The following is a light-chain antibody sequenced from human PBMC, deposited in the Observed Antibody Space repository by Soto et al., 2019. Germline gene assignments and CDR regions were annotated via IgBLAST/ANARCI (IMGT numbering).Light chain of an antibody. Sequence: QSALTQPPSASGSPGQSVTISCTGTSSDVGGYNYVSWYQQHPGKAPKLMIYEISKRPSGVPDRFSGSKSGNTASLTVSGLRAEDEADYYRSSYAGSNNVVFGGGTKLTVL. CDR2: EIS. CDR3: SSYAGSNNVV. V-gene: IGLV2-8*01. CDR1: SSDVGGYNY. J-gene: IGLJ2*01.